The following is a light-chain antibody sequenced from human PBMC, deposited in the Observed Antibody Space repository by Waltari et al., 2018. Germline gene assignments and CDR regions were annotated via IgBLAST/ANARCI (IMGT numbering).Light chain of an antibody. CDR3: CSYAGSYPSWV. J-gene: IGLJ3*02. Sequence: QSALTQPRSVAGSPGQSVTISCPGTSSYVGGSHSVPWDQQHPGKPPKLLIYDVSKRPSGVPDRFSGSTSGNPASLTISGLQAEDEADYYCCSYAGSYPSWVFGGGTKLTVL. V-gene: IGLV2-11*01. CDR2: DVS. CDR1: SSYVGGSHS.